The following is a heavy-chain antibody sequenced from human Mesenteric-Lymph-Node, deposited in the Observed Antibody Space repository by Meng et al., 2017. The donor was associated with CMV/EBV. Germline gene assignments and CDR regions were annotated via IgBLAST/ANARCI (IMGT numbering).Heavy chain of an antibody. V-gene: IGHV3-21*01. CDR3: ARGCSSTSCYRY. CDR2: ISSSSSYI. D-gene: IGHD2-2*01. CDR1: GFTFSSYS. Sequence: GESLKISCAASGFTFSSYSMNWVRQAPGKGLEWVSSISSSSSYIYYADSVKGRFTISRDNAKNSLYLQMNSLRAEDTAVYYCARGCSSTSCYRYWGQGTLVTVSS. J-gene: IGHJ4*02.